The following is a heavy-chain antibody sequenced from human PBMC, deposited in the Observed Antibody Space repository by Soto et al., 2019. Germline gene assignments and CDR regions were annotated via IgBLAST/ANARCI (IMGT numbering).Heavy chain of an antibody. D-gene: IGHD2-2*01. CDR3: ARAGYCSSTSCSDAVDI. V-gene: IGHV1-3*01. CDR2: INAGNGNT. J-gene: IGHJ3*02. CDR1: GYTFTNYA. Sequence: QVQFVQSGAELKKPGASVKVSCKASGYTFTNYAMHWVRQAPGQRLEWMGWINAGNGNTKYSQKFQGRVTITRDTSARTAYVELTSLRSDDTAVYYCARAGYCSSTSCSDAVDIWGQGTLVTVSS.